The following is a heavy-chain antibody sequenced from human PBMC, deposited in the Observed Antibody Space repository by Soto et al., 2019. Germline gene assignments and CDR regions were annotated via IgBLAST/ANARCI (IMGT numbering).Heavy chain of an antibody. CDR3: VKSPRSGFEAPWDY. J-gene: IGHJ4*02. CDR2: ISGYGDKT. CDR1: GFTFSSDA. D-gene: IGHD5-12*01. Sequence: PGGSLRLSCAATGFTFSSDAKNWVRQIPGKGLEWVSGISGYGDKTYYADCVKGRFTISRDNSRNTMFLQVNSLRVEDTALYYCVKSPRSGFEAPWDYWGQGTQVTVSS. V-gene: IGHV3-23*01.